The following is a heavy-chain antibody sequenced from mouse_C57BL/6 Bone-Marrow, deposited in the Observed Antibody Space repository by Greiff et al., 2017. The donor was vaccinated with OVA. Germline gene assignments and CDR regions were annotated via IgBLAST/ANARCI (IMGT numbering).Heavy chain of an antibody. J-gene: IGHJ3*01. V-gene: IGHV3-6*01. D-gene: IGHD1-1*01. CDR1: GYSITSGYY. CDR2: ISYDGSN. CDR3: ASRYYYGSSGFAY. Sequence: QSGPGLVKPSQSLSLTCSVTGYSITSGYYWNWIRQSPGNKLEWMGYISYDGSNNYNPSFKNRISITRDTSKNQFFLKLNSVTTEDTATYYCASRYYYGSSGFAYWGQGTLVTVSA.